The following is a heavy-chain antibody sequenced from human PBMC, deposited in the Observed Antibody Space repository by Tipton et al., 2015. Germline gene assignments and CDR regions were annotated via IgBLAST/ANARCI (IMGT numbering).Heavy chain of an antibody. CDR3: ARGPTGGYDSFDY. CDR1: GFTLSRYA. Sequence: SLRLSCSAAGFTLSRYAMNWVRQAPGKGLEYVSAITTNGYSTYYADSVKGRFTISRDNAENSLYLQLNSLRAEDTAVYYCARGPTGGYDSFDYWGQGPLVTVSS. J-gene: IGHJ4*02. V-gene: IGHV3-64*04. D-gene: IGHD5-12*01. CDR2: ITTNGYST.